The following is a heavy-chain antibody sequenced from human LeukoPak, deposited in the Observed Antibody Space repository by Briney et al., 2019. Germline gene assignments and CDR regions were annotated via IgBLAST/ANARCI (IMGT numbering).Heavy chain of an antibody. V-gene: IGHV4-34*01. J-gene: IGHJ4*02. D-gene: IGHD1-26*01. CDR2: INHSGST. CDR1: GVSISSYY. CDR3: ARERRSGTYYYFDY. Sequence: SETLSLTCSVSGVSISSYYWSWLRQPPGKGLEWIGEINHSGSTNYNPSLKSRVTISVDTSKNQFSLKLSSVTAADTAVYYCARERRSGTYYYFDYWGQGTLVTVSS.